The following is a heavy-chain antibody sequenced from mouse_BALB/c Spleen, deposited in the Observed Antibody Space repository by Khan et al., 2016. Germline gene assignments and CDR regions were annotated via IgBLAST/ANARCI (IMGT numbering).Heavy chain of an antibody. V-gene: IGHV1S135*01. D-gene: IGHD1-1*01. CDR2: IDPYYGGI. CDR3: ARSGYGSSYAMDY. J-gene: IGHJ4*01. CDR1: GYSFTGYN. Sequence: IQLVQSGPELEKPGASVKISCKASGYSFTGYNMNWVKQSNGKSLEWIGYIDPYYGGISYNQKFKGKATLTVDKSSSTAYMQLKSLTSEDSAVYYCARSGYGSSYAMDYWGQGTSVTVSS.